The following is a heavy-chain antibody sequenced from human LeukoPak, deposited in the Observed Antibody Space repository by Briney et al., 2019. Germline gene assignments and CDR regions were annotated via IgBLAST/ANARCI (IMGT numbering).Heavy chain of an antibody. J-gene: IGHJ4*02. V-gene: IGHV3-23*01. CDR1: GFMFSSYA. CDR2: FGDSGGNT. Sequence: GGSLRLSCAASGFMFSSYAMSWVRQAPGKGLEWVSGFGDSGGNTYYADSVKGRFTISRDNSKNTLYLQMSSLRAEDTAVYYCASPTVPATAIPRGLGYWGQGTLVTVSS. D-gene: IGHD2-2*02. CDR3: ASPTVPATAIPRGLGY.